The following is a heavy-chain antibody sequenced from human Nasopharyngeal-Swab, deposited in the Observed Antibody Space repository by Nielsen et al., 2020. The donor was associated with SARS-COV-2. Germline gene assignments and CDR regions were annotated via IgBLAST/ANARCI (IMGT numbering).Heavy chain of an antibody. D-gene: IGHD3-22*01. Sequence: VRQAPGQGLEWMGWINTNTGNPTYAQGFTGRFVFSLDTSVSTAYLQISSLKAEDTAVYYCASHYDSSGYYYRFLGAFDIWGQGTMVTVSS. CDR3: ASHYDSSGYYYRFLGAFDI. J-gene: IGHJ3*02. V-gene: IGHV7-4-1*02. CDR2: INTNTGNP.